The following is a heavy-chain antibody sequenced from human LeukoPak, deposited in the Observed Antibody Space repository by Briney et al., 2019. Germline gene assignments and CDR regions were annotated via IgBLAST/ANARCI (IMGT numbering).Heavy chain of an antibody. CDR3: VSLYGY. CDR2: ISADGGSA. Sequence: GGSLRLSCTASGFTFTNSFMHWVRQAPGKGPVWVSRISADGGSAFYADSVKGRFTISRDNAKNTLYLQMNSLRAEDTALYYCVSLYGYWGQGTLVTVSS. CDR1: GFTFTNSF. V-gene: IGHV3-74*01. D-gene: IGHD2-2*02. J-gene: IGHJ4*02.